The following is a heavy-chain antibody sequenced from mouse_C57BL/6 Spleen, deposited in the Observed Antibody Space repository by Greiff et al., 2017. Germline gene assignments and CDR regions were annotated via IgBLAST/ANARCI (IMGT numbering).Heavy chain of an antibody. V-gene: IGHV1-55*01. D-gene: IGHD1-1*01. CDR1: GYTFTSYW. J-gene: IGHJ2*01. Sequence: VQLQQPGAELVKPGASVKMSCKASGYTFTSYWITWVKQRPGQGLEWIGDIYPGSGSTNYNEKFKSKATLTVDTSSSTAYMQLSSLTSEDSAVYYCAREVSITTVVAPFDYWGQGTTLTVSS. CDR2: IYPGSGST. CDR3: AREVSITTVVAPFDY.